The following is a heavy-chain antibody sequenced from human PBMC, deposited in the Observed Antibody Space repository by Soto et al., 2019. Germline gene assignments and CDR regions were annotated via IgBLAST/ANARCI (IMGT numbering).Heavy chain of an antibody. V-gene: IGHV4-59*01. CDR3: ARVNDSSGYYFDY. CDR1: GGSISSYY. D-gene: IGHD3-22*01. J-gene: IGHJ4*02. Sequence: ETLSLTCTVSGGSISSYYWSLIRQPPGKGLEWIGYIYYSGSTNYNPSLKSRVTISVDTSKNQFSLKLSSVTAADTAVYYCARVNDSSGYYFDYWGQGTLVTVYS. CDR2: IYYSGST.